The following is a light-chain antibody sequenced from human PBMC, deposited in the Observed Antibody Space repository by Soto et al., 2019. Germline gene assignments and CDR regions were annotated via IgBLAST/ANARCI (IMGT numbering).Light chain of an antibody. CDR2: EGT. CDR1: SSDLGNYNL. CDR3: CSYAAGSTYV. V-gene: IGLV2-23*01. Sequence: QSALTQPASVSGSPGHSITISCTGTSSDLGNYNLVSWDQQHPGKAPKLMIYEGTKRPSGVSNRFSGSKSGNTASLTISGLQADDEADYYCCSYAAGSTYVFVTGTKLTVL. J-gene: IGLJ1*01.